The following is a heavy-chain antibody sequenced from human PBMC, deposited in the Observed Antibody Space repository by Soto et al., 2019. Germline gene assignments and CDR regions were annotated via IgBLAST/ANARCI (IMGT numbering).Heavy chain of an antibody. Sequence: PSETLCLPCSVTADSITTRRHLWASLRQPPGKGLEWIASISYSGSTFYDRSLRSRTSIFVDSSKNQLSLSLVSVTAADTAMYYCARHDHGAFTINGFHVWGQGTKVT. CDR3: ARHDHGAFTINGFHV. V-gene: IGHV4-39*01. CDR1: ADSITTRRHL. D-gene: IGHD2-2*01. CDR2: ISYSGST. J-gene: IGHJ3*01.